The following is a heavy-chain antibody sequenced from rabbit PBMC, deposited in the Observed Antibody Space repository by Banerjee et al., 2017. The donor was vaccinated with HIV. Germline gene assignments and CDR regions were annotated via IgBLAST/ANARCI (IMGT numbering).Heavy chain of an antibody. V-gene: IGHV1S45*01. CDR2: IYSSSGNP. CDR3: VRGYVAGAGYGCAFGL. Sequence: QEQLVESGGGLVQPEGSLTLTCTASGFDFSSYWMRWYRLAPGKGLEWIALIYSSSGNPFYATWAKGRFTISKTSSTTVTLQMTSLTAADTATYFCVRGYVAGAGYGCAFGLWGQGTLVTVS. D-gene: IGHD6-1*01. CDR1: GFDFSSYW. J-gene: IGHJ3*01.